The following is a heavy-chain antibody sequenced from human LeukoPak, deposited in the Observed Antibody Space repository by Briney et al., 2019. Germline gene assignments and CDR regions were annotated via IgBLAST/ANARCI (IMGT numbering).Heavy chain of an antibody. V-gene: IGHV4-34*01. CDR1: GGSFSGYY. D-gene: IGHD3-3*01. CDR3: ARGTIFGVVGGP. Sequence: PSETLSLTCAVYGGSFSGYYWSWIRQPPGKGLEWIGYIYHSGSTYYNPSLKSRVTISVDRSKNQFSLKLSSVTAADTAVYYCARGTIFGVVGGPWGQGTLVTVSS. J-gene: IGHJ5*02. CDR2: IYHSGST.